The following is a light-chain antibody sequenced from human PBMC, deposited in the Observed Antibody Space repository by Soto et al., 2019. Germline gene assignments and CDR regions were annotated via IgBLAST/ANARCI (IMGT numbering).Light chain of an antibody. J-gene: IGKJ1*01. CDR2: ASY. CDR1: QSISTY. Sequence: DIMLTQSPSSLSASVGDRVTITCRASQSISTYLNWYQQKPGTAPKLLIYASYTLQSGVPSRFSGRGSGTDYTLTISSLQPEDFATYYCQQSYNTPQTFGQGTKVDIK. CDR3: QQSYNTPQT. V-gene: IGKV1-39*01.